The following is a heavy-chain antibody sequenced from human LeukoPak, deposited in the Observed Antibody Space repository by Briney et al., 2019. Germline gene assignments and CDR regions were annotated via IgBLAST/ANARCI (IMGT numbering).Heavy chain of an antibody. CDR3: VLAPPVDTAMVPDY. J-gene: IGHJ4*02. D-gene: IGHD5-18*01. CDR1: GYTFTSYY. Sequence: ASVKVSCKASGYTFTSYYMHWVRQAPGQGLEWMGIINPSGGSTSYAQKFQGRVTMTRDTSTSTAYMELSSLRSEDTAVYYCVLAPPVDTAMVPDYWGQGTLVTVSS. CDR2: INPSGGST. V-gene: IGHV1-46*01.